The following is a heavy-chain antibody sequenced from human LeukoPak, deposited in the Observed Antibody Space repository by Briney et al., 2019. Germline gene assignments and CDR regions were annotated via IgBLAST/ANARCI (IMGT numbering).Heavy chain of an antibody. D-gene: IGHD3-10*01. CDR2: IIHILGIA. J-gene: IGHJ5*02. V-gene: IGHV1-69*04. CDR3: ASTMVRGVISPSNWFDP. CDR1: GGTCSSYA. Sequence: ASVKVSCKASGGTCSSYAISWVGQAPGRGLEWMGRIIHILGIANYAQKFQDRVTISADKSTSTAYMELSSLRSEDTAVYYCASTMVRGVISPSNWFDPSGPGTPVTASS.